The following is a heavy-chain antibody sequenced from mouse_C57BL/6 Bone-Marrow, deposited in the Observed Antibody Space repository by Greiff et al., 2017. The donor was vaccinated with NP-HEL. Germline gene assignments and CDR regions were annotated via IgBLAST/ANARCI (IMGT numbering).Heavy chain of an antibody. D-gene: IGHD1-1*01. CDR1: GYTFTSYW. CDR3: ARGIPYYYGSSLYYFDY. CDR2: IDPSDSYT. Sequence: VQLQQSGAELVMPGASVKLSCKASGYTFTSYWMHWVKQRPGQGLEWIGEIDPSDSYTNYNQKFKGKSTLTVDKSSSTAYMQLSSLTSEDSAVYYCARGIPYYYGSSLYYFDYWGQGTTLTVSS. V-gene: IGHV1-69*01. J-gene: IGHJ2*01.